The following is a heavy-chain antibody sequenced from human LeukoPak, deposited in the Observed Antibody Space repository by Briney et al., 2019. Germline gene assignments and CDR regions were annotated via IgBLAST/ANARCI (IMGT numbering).Heavy chain of an antibody. Sequence: SETLSPTCTVSGGSIRSSYYYWGWIRQPPGKGLEWIGSIYDSGSTYYNPSLKSRVTISVDTSKNQFSLKLNSVTAADTAVYYCARHVAVAAKYDYWGQGIPVIVSS. V-gene: IGHV4-39*01. CDR3: ARHVAVAAKYDY. CDR2: IYDSGST. CDR1: GGSIRSSYYY. D-gene: IGHD6-19*01. J-gene: IGHJ4*02.